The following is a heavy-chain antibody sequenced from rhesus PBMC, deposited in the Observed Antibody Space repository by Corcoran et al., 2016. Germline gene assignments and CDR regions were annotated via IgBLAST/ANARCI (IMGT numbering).Heavy chain of an antibody. Sequence: QVQLQESGPGLVKPSETLSLTCAVSGYSISSNYWSWIRQPPGKGLEWIGYSDGSSRRPPYTPSLKSRFTISTDTSKNQFSLKLSSVTAADTAVYYCARDGENWGDLDYWGQGVLVTVSS. V-gene: IGHV4-147*01. CDR3: ARDGENWGDLDY. J-gene: IGHJ4*01. CDR2: SDGSSRRP. CDR1: GYSISSNY. D-gene: IGHD3-34*01.